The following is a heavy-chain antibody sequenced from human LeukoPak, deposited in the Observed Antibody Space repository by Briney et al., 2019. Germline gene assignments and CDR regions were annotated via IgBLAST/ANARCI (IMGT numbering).Heavy chain of an antibody. V-gene: IGHV3-21*01. CDR2: ISSSSSYI. CDR3: ARVLLVPAAPEDYYYGMDV. Sequence: GGSLRLSCAASGFTFSSYSMNWVRQAPGKGLEWVPSISSSSSYIYYTDSVKGRFTISRDNAKNSLYLQVNSLRAEDTAVYYCARVLLVPAAPEDYYYGMDVWGQGTTVTVSS. J-gene: IGHJ6*02. D-gene: IGHD2-2*01. CDR1: GFTFSSYS.